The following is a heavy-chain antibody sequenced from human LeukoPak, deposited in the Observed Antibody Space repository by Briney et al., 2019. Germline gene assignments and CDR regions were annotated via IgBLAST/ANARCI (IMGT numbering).Heavy chain of an antibody. J-gene: IGHJ5*02. V-gene: IGHV1-2*02. Sequence: GASVKVSCKASGYTFTGYYMHWVRQAPGQGLEWMGWINPNSGGTNYAQKFQGRVTMTRDTSISTAYMELSRLRSDDTAVYYCARGFYGGNSNWFDPWGQGTLVTVSS. CDR3: ARGFYGGNSNWFDP. CDR2: INPNSGGT. D-gene: IGHD4-23*01. CDR1: GYTFTGYY.